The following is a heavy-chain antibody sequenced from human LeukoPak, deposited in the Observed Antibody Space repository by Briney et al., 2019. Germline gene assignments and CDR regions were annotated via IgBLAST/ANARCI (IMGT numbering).Heavy chain of an antibody. Sequence: PGRSLRLSCAASGFTFSSYGMHWVRQAPGKGLEWVAVISYDGSNKYYADSVKGRFTISRDNSKNTLYLQMNSLRAEDTAVYYCAKEREREFDYWGQGTLVTVSS. CDR3: AKEREREFDY. CDR2: ISYDGSNK. D-gene: IGHD1-26*01. V-gene: IGHV3-30*18. CDR1: GFTFSSYG. J-gene: IGHJ4*02.